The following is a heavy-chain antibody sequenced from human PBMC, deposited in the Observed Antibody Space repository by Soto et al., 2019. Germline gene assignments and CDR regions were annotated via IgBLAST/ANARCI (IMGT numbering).Heavy chain of an antibody. V-gene: IGHV3-30-3*01. CDR3: AYSSSRVHHDAFDI. D-gene: IGHD6-6*01. J-gene: IGHJ3*02. CDR1: GFTFSSYA. Sequence: QVQLVESGGGVVQPGRSLRLSCAASGFTFSSYAMHWVRQAPGKGLEWVAVISYDGSNKYYADSVKGRFTISRDNSKNPLYLEMNSQRAEDTAVYYCAYSSSRVHHDAFDIWGQGTMVTVSS. CDR2: ISYDGSNK.